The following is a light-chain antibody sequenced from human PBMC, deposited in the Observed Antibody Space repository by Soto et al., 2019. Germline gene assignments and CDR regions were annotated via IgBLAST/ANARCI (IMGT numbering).Light chain of an antibody. Sequence: QSVLTQSPSASASLGASVKLTCTLSSGHSSYAIAWHQQQPEKGPRYLMKLNSDGSHSKGDGIPDRFSGSSSGAERYLTISSLQSEDEADYYCQTWGPGGVFGTGTKVTVL. CDR3: QTWGPGGV. CDR1: SGHSSYA. V-gene: IGLV4-69*01. J-gene: IGLJ1*01. CDR2: LNSDGSH.